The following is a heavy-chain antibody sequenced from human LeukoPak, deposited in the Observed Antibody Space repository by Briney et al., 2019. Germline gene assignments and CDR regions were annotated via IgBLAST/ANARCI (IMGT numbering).Heavy chain of an antibody. Sequence: GGSLRLSCAASGFTFSSYAMSWVRQAPGKGLEWASGISGSGDHTYYADSVKGPFTISRDNSKNTLYVQVNSLGTKDTAAYYCAKGSYYDSSGSFYFDYWGQGTLVTVSS. CDR1: GFTFSSYA. J-gene: IGHJ4*02. D-gene: IGHD3-22*01. CDR3: AKGSYYDSSGSFYFDY. CDR2: ISGSGDHT. V-gene: IGHV3-23*01.